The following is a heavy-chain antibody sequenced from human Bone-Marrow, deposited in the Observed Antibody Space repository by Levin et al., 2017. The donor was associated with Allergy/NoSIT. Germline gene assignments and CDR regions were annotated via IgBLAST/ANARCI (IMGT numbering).Heavy chain of an antibody. J-gene: IGHJ4*02. CDR3: VRQRDFDY. V-gene: IGHV5-51*01. Sequence: GGSLRLSCKGSGYTFASYWIGWVRQLPGKGLEWMGIIYPGDSDTRYSPSFQGQVTISVDKSIGTAYLQWSSLKASDTGIYYCVRQRDFDYWGQGTLVTVSS. CDR2: IYPGDSDT. CDR1: GYTFASYW.